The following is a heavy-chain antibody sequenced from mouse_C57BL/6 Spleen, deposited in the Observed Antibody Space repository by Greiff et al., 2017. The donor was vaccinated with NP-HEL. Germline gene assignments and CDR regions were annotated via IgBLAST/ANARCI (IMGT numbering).Heavy chain of an antibody. J-gene: IGHJ2*01. CDR1: GYSITSGYY. CDR3: AREIPGSNFDY. Sequence: ESGPGLVKPSQSLSLTCSVTGYSITSGYYWNWIRQFPGNKLEWMGYISYDGSNNYNPSLKNRISITRDTSKNQFFLKLNSVTTEDTATYYCAREIPGSNFDYWGQGTTLTVSS. V-gene: IGHV3-6*01. CDR2: ISYDGSN. D-gene: IGHD5-1*01.